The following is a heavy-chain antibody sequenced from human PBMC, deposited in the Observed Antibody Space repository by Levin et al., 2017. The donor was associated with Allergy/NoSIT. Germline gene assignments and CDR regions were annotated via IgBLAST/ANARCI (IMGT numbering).Heavy chain of an antibody. CDR1: GGSISSGDYY. D-gene: IGHD2-2*01. Sequence: SEILSLTCTVSGGSISSGDYYWSWIRQPPGKGLEWIGYIYYSGSTYYNPSLKSRVTISVDTSKNQFSLKLSSVTAADTAVYYCARETPSYCSSTSCYGGYFDYWGQGTLVTVSS. V-gene: IGHV4-30-4*01. J-gene: IGHJ4*02. CDR2: IYYSGST. CDR3: ARETPSYCSSTSCYGGYFDY.